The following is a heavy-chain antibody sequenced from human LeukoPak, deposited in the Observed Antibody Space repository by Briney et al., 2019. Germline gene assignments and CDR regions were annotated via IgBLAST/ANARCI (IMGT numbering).Heavy chain of an antibody. CDR3: ARPDYFTSHD. J-gene: IGHJ4*02. CDR2: IYPADSRT. Sequence: GESLNICSRASGYNFPKSWICWGRHMPEKLLEWVAIIYPADSRTNYSPSFQGHVTIAVDRSINTAYLQWSSLRASDTAMYYCARPDYFTSHDWGQGTPVTVST. V-gene: IGHV5-51*01. D-gene: IGHD2/OR15-2a*01. CDR1: GYNFPKSW.